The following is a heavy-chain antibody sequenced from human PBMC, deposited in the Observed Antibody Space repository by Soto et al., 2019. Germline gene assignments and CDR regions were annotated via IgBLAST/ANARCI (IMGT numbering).Heavy chain of an antibody. Sequence: SVKVSCKASGGTFSNYPISWVRQAPGQGFEWMGGIIPIFGTVNYAQKFQGRVTITADESTSTAYMELSSLRSEDTAVYYCASGDYDFWSGPGGGMDVWGQGTTVTVSS. D-gene: IGHD3-3*01. J-gene: IGHJ6*02. CDR3: ASGDYDFWSGPGGGMDV. V-gene: IGHV1-69*13. CDR1: GGTFSNYP. CDR2: IIPIFGTV.